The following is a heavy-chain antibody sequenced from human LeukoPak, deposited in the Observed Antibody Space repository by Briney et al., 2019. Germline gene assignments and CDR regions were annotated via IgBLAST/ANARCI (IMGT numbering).Heavy chain of an antibody. CDR1: VYTFTGYY. CDR3: ARDLGDIAAAEFGY. D-gene: IGHD6-13*01. V-gene: IGHV1-2*02. CDR2: INPNSGGT. Sequence: ASVKVSCKASVYTFTGYYMHWVRQAPGQGLEWMGWINPNSGGTNYAQKFQGRVTMTRDTSISTAYMELSRLRSDDMAVYYCARDLGDIAAAEFGYWGQGTLVTVSS. J-gene: IGHJ4*02.